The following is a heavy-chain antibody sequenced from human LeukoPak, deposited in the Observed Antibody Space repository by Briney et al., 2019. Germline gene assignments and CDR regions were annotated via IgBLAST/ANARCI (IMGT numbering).Heavy chain of an antibody. CDR1: GGSVSSTNSY. Sequence: SETLSLTCTVSGGSVSSTNSYWGWIRQPPGKGLDWIANIDYSGSTWYNPSLRGRVTISIDTSKNQFSLKVRSVTAADTAMYYCARLPGYFGASWGQRTLVTVSS. CDR2: IDYSGST. V-gene: IGHV4-39*01. J-gene: IGHJ5*02. CDR3: ARLPGYFGAS. D-gene: IGHD4/OR15-4a*01.